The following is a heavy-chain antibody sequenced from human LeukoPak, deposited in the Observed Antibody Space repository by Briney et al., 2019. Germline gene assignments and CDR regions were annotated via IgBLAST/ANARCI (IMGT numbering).Heavy chain of an antibody. D-gene: IGHD6-13*01. CDR2: IYSAGST. CDR3: ARVDRNSSGYRY. CDR1: GFIVSSNY. Sequence: GGSLRLSCAASGFIVSSNYMSWVRQAPGKGLEWVSVIYSAGSTYYADSVKGRFTMSRDDSKNTVYLQMNSLRVENTAVYYCARVDRNSSGYRYWGQGTLVTVSS. V-gene: IGHV3-53*01. J-gene: IGHJ4*02.